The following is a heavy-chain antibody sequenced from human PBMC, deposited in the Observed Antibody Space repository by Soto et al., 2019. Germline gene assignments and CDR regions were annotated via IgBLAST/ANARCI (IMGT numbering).Heavy chain of an antibody. CDR1: GCTFTSYD. V-gene: IGHV1-8*01. CDR3: ARVLLRITIFGVVISPSGMDV. J-gene: IGHJ6*02. Sequence: ASVKVSCKASGCTFTSYDINWVRQATGQGLEWMGWMNPNSGNTGYAQKFQGRVTMTRNTSISTAYMELSSLRSEDTAVYYCARVLLRITIFGVVISPSGMDVWGQGTTVTVSS. CDR2: MNPNSGNT. D-gene: IGHD3-3*01.